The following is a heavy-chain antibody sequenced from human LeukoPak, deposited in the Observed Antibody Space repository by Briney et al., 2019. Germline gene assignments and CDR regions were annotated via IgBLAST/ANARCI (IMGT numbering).Heavy chain of an antibody. V-gene: IGHV1-18*04. CDR2: TSIYKGNA. D-gene: IGHD2-21*02. CDR3: ASNPRGDSLTFDY. Sequence: ASVKVSCKASGYTLSGYGVNWVRQAPGQRLEWMGWTSIYKGNANYAQILQGRVTMTTDTSTSTVYMELRSLRSDDTAVYYCASNPRGDSLTFDYWGQGTLVTVSS. J-gene: IGHJ4*02. CDR1: GYTLSGYG.